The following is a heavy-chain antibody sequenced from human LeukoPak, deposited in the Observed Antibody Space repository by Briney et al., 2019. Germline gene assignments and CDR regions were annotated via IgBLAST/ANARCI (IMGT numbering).Heavy chain of an antibody. Sequence: GESLKISCKGSAYSFTTYWIGWVRQMPGKGLEWMGIIYPGDSDSRYSPSFQGQVTISADKSTSTAYLQWSSLKASDTAMYYCARLADCSNGVCYRFDYWGQGTLVTVSS. D-gene: IGHD2-8*01. V-gene: IGHV5-51*01. CDR2: IYPGDSDS. CDR3: ARLADCSNGVCYRFDY. CDR1: AYSFTTYW. J-gene: IGHJ4*02.